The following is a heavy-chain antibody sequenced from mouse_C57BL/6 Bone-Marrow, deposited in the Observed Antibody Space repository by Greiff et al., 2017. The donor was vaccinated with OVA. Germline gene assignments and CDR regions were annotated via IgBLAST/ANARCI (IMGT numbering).Heavy chain of an antibody. CDR1: GFTFSSYG. Sequence: EVQGVESGGDLVKPGGSLKLSCAASGFTFSSYGMSWVRQTPDQRLEWVATISSGGSYTYYPDSVKGRFTISRDNAKNTLYLRMSSLKSEDTAMYYCARLYYYGSGSWFAYWGQGTLVTVSA. D-gene: IGHD1-1*01. J-gene: IGHJ3*01. CDR2: ISSGGSYT. V-gene: IGHV5-6*01. CDR3: ARLYYYGSGSWFAY.